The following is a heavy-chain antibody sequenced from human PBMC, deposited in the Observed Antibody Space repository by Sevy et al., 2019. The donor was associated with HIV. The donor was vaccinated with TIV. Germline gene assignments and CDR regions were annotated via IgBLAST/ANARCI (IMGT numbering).Heavy chain of an antibody. CDR2: ISYDGSNK. J-gene: IGHJ5*02. D-gene: IGHD2-2*01. CDR3: ARDSRYCSSTSCHPNNWFDP. CDR1: GFTFSSYA. Sequence: GGSLRLSCAASGFTFSSYAMHWVRQAPGKGLEWVAVISYDGSNKYYADSVKGRFTISRDNSKNTLYLQMNSLRAEDTAVYYCARDSRYCSSTSCHPNNWFDPWGQGTLVTVSS. V-gene: IGHV3-30*04.